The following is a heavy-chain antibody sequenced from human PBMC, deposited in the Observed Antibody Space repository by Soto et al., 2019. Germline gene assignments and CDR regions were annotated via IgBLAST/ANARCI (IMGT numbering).Heavy chain of an antibody. Sequence: GASVKVSCKASGGTFSSYAISWVRQAPGQGLEWMGGIIPIFGTTNYAQKFQGRVTITADESTSTAYMELSSLRSEDTAVYYCASSTQGRGGSVGIYYYYYGMDVWGQGTTVTVSS. V-gene: IGHV1-69*13. J-gene: IGHJ6*02. D-gene: IGHD5-12*01. CDR3: ASSTQGRGGSVGIYYYYYGMDV. CDR2: IIPIFGTT. CDR1: GGTFSSYA.